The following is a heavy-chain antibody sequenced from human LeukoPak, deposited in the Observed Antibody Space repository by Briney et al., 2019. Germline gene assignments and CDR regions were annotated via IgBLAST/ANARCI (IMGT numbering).Heavy chain of an antibody. D-gene: IGHD6-13*01. CDR3: AREAAWEQLALGY. V-gene: IGHV7-4-1*02. J-gene: IGHJ4*02. CDR1: GYTFTSYG. Sequence: GASVKVSCKASGYTFTSYGISWVRQAPGQGLEWMGWINTNTGNPTYAQGFTGRFVFSLDTSVSTAYLQISSLKAEDTAVYYCAREAAWEQLALGYWGQGTLVTVSS. CDR2: INTNTGNP.